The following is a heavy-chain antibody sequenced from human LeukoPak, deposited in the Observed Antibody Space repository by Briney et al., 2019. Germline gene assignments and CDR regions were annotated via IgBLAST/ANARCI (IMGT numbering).Heavy chain of an antibody. CDR2: ISSSGSTI. V-gene: IGHV3-48*03. D-gene: IGHD3-22*01. CDR3: ARESDSSEGYFDY. J-gene: IGHJ4*02. Sequence: GGSLRLSCAASGFTFSSYEMNWVRQAPGKGLEWVSYISSSGSTIYYADSVKGRFTISRDNAKNSPYLQMNSLRAEDTAVYYCARESDSSEGYFDYWGQGTLDTVSS. CDR1: GFTFSSYE.